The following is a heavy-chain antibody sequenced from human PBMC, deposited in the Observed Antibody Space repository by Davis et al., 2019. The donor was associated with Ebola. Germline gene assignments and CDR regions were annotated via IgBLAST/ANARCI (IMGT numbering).Heavy chain of an antibody. CDR3: ARDSVATITRQYYYSYYGMDV. J-gene: IGHJ6*02. CDR1: GFTFSSYA. D-gene: IGHD5-12*01. Sequence: GESLKISCAASGFTFSSYAMSWIRQAPGKGLEWVSYISSSGSTIYYADSVKGRFTISRDNAKNSLYLQMNSLRAEDTAVYYCARDSVATITRQYYYSYYGMDVWGQGTTVTVSS. V-gene: IGHV3-11*01. CDR2: ISSSGSTI.